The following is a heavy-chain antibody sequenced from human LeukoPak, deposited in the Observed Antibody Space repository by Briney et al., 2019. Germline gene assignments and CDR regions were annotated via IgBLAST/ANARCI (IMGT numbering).Heavy chain of an antibody. Sequence: SETLSLTCAVYGGSFSGYYWSWIRQPAGRGLESIGRIYGSGSTNYNPSLKSRVTMSVDTSKNQFSLKLTSVTAADTAVYYCGRLQRITIFGNYYYYMDVWGKGTTVTVSS. J-gene: IGHJ6*03. CDR2: IYGSGST. CDR1: GGSFSGYY. V-gene: IGHV4-59*10. CDR3: GRLQRITIFGNYYYYMDV. D-gene: IGHD3-3*01.